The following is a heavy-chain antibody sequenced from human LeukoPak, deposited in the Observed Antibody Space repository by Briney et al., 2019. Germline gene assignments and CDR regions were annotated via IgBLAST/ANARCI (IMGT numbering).Heavy chain of an antibody. CDR1: GFTFDDYA. CDR2: ISWNSGAI. Sequence: GGSLRLSCAASGFTFDDYAMHWVRQPPGKGLEWISGISWNSGAIGYEDSVKGRFTISRDNAKNSLYLQMNSLRAEDMALYYCARGPYCTSTSCPIAYFDLWGRGTLVTVSS. V-gene: IGHV3-9*03. D-gene: IGHD2-2*01. CDR3: ARGPYCTSTSCPIAYFDL. J-gene: IGHJ2*01.